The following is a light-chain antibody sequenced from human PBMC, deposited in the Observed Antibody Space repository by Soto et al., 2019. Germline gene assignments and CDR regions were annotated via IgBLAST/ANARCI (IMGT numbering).Light chain of an antibody. V-gene: IGKV3-15*01. CDR1: QSVISN. CDR2: GAS. J-gene: IGKJ5*01. Sequence: EIVMTQSPATLSVSPGERAPLSCRARQSVISNLAWYQQQPGQAPRLLIYGASTRATGIPARFSGSGSGTEFTLTISSLQSEDFAVYYCQQYNNWPPRGAFGQGTRLEIK. CDR3: QQYNNWPPRGA.